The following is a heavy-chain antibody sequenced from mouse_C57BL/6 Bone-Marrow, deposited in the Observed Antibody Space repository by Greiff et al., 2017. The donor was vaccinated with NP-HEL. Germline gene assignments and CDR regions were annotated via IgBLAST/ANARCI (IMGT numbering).Heavy chain of an antibody. J-gene: IGHJ4*01. Sequence: DVKLVESGGGLVQPGGSLKLSCAASGFTFTDYYMYWVRQTPEKRLEWVAYISNGGGSTYYPDTVKGRFNISRDNAKNTLYLQMSRLKSEDTAMYYCARQGGYSKSPMDYWGQGTSVTVSS. CDR1: GFTFTDYY. V-gene: IGHV5-12*01. CDR3: ARQGGYSKSPMDY. CDR2: ISNGGGST. D-gene: IGHD2-5*01.